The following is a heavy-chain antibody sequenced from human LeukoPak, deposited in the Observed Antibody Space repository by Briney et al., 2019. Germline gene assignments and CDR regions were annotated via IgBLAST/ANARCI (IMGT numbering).Heavy chain of an antibody. CDR2: IYYSGST. D-gene: IGHD1/OR15-1a*01. Sequence: SETLSLTCTVSGGSISSYYWSWIRQPPGKGLEWIGYIYYSGSTNYNPSLTSRVTISVDTSKNQFSLKLSSVTAADTAVYYCARDGNNGLDRGRVFDYWGQGTLVTVSS. CDR1: GGSISSYY. V-gene: IGHV4-59*01. J-gene: IGHJ4*02. CDR3: ARDGNNGLDRGRVFDY.